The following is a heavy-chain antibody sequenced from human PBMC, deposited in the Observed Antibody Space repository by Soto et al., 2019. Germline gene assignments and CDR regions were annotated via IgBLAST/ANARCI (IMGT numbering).Heavy chain of an antibody. CDR2: INHRGST. CDR3: ARGYYSMYV. Sequence: QVQLQQWGAGLLKPSETLSLTCAVYGGSFSGYYWRWISQPPGKGLERIGEINHRGSTNYNPTLKSRITIAVDTATYQFSLKLSSVTAADTAVYYCARGYYSMYVWGKGTTVPFSS. CDR1: GGSFSGYY. V-gene: IGHV4-34*01. J-gene: IGHJ6*03.